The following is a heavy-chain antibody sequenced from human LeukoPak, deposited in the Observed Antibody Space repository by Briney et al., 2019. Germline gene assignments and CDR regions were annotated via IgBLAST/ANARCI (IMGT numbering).Heavy chain of an antibody. V-gene: IGHV4-59*01. Sequence: SETLSLTCTVSGGSISSYYWSWIRQPPGKGLEWIGYIYYSGSTNYNPSLKSRVTISVDTSKNQFSPKLSSVTAADTAVYYCARDVVGNNWFDPWGQGTLVTVSS. CDR2: IYYSGST. CDR3: ARDVVGNNWFDP. D-gene: IGHD2-15*01. CDR1: GGSISSYY. J-gene: IGHJ5*02.